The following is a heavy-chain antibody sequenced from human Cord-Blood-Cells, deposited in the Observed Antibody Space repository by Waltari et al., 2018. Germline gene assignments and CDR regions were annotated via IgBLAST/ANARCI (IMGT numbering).Heavy chain of an antibody. J-gene: IGHJ4*02. CDR2: INHSGST. CDR3: ARARSGSYYNY. D-gene: IGHD3-10*01. Sequence: HVQLQQWRAGLLKPSETLSPTCPAQGGPFSGYYWRWIRQPPGKGLEWIGEINHSGSTNYNPSLKSRVTISVDTSKNQFSLKLSSVTAADTAVYYCARARSGSYYNYWGQGTLVTVSS. CDR1: GGPFSGYY. V-gene: IGHV4-34*01.